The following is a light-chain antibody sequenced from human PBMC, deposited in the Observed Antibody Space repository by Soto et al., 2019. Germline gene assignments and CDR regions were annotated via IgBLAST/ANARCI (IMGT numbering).Light chain of an antibody. Sequence: DIQMTQSPSTLSASVGDTVTITCRASQSLSYWLAWYQQKPGQAPKLLIHKASTLESGVPSRFSGSGSGTEFTLTIRSLQPDEFATFYCQQYYRFPYTFGQGTKLEIK. CDR3: QQYYRFPYT. J-gene: IGKJ2*01. V-gene: IGKV1-5*03. CDR1: QSLSYW. CDR2: KAS.